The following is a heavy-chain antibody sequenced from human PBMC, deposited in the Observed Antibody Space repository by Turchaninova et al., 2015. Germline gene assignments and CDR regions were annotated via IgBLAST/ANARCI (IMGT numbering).Heavy chain of an antibody. J-gene: IGHJ3*02. Sequence: QLQLQESGPGLVKPSETLSLTCTVSGGSISSSSYYWGWIRQPPGKGLEWSGCIYYSGSTSYNPSLKSRFTISVDTSKNQFSLKLSSVTAADTAVYYCARLSMTTVTRGAFDIWGQGTMVTVSS. CDR2: IYYSGST. D-gene: IGHD4-11*01. CDR1: GGSISSSSYY. CDR3: ARLSMTTVTRGAFDI. V-gene: IGHV4-39*01.